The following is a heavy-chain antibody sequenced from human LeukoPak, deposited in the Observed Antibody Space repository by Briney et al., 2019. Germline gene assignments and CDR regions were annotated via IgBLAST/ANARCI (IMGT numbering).Heavy chain of an antibody. D-gene: IGHD5-12*01. CDR3: ATFIVATISYGMDV. CDR1: GYTFTSYG. V-gene: IGHV1-18*01. Sequence: GASVKVSCKASGYTFTSYGISWVRQAPGQGLEWMGWISAYNGNTNYAQKLQGRVTMTEDTSTDTAYMELSSLRSEDTAVYYCATFIVATISYGMDVWGQGTTVTVSS. J-gene: IGHJ6*02. CDR2: ISAYNGNT.